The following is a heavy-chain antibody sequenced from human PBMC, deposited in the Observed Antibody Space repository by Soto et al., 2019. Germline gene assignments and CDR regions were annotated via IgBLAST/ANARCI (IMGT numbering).Heavy chain of an antibody. CDR3: AGAPGARQQLAYGDYGMDV. D-gene: IGHD6-13*01. CDR2: TYYRSKWYN. J-gene: IGHJ6*02. Sequence: SQTLSLTCAISGDSVSSNSAAWNWIRQSPSRGLEWLGRTYYRSKWYNDYAVSVKSRITINPDTSKNQFSLQLNSVTPEDTAVYYCAGAPGARQQLAYGDYGMDVWGQGTTVTVSS. CDR1: GDSVSSNSAA. V-gene: IGHV6-1*01.